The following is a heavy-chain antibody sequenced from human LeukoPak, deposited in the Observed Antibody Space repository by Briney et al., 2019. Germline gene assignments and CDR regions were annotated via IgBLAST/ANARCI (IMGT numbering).Heavy chain of an antibody. J-gene: IGHJ4*02. V-gene: IGHV3-23*01. CDR3: AGEPTSIAVAGTLDY. D-gene: IGHD6-19*01. CDR2: ISGSGGST. CDR1: GFTFSSYA. Sequence: GGSLRLSCAASGFTFSSYAMSWVRQAAGKGLEWVSAISGSGGSTYYADSVKGRFTISRDNAKNSLYLQMNSLRAEDTAVYYCAGEPTSIAVAGTLDYWGQGTLVTVSS.